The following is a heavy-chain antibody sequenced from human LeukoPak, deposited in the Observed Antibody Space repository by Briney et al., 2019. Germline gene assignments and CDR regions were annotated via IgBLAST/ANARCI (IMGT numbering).Heavy chain of an antibody. J-gene: IGHJ6*03. CDR1: GYTFSSYW. CDR2: IYPGDSDT. Sequence: GGSLRLSCKGSGYTFSSYWIGWVRQMPGKGLEWMGIIYPGDSDTRYSPSFQGQVTISADKSISTAYLQWSSLKASDTAMYYCARQMNYYYYMDVWGKGTTVTVSS. CDR3: ARQMNYYYYMDV. V-gene: IGHV5-51*01.